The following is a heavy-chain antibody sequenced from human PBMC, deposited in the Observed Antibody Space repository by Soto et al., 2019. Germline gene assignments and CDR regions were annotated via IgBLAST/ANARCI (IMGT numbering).Heavy chain of an antibody. CDR2: IIPIFGTA. CDR3: ARPNTRGKYNWKSYGMDV. J-gene: IGHJ6*02. D-gene: IGHD1-20*01. Sequence: ASVKVSCKASGGTFSSYAISWVRKAPGQGLEWMGGIIPIFGTANYAQKFQGRVTITADESTSTAYMELSSLRSEDTAVYYCARPNTRGKYNWKSYGMDVWGQGTTVTVSS. V-gene: IGHV1-69*13. CDR1: GGTFSSYA.